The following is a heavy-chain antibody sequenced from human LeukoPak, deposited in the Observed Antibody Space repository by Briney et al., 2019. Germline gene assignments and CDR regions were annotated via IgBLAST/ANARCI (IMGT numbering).Heavy chain of an antibody. CDR2: LFYSGST. Sequence: SVTLSLTCTVSGGSISSYYWSWIRQPPGKGLEWIAYLFYSGSTDYNPSLESRVTISVDTSKNQFSLKLRSVTAADTAVYYCATVAVIRGVTYFDYWGQGTLVTVSS. CDR1: GGSISSYY. CDR3: ATVAVIRGVTYFDY. D-gene: IGHD3-10*01. V-gene: IGHV4-59*01. J-gene: IGHJ4*02.